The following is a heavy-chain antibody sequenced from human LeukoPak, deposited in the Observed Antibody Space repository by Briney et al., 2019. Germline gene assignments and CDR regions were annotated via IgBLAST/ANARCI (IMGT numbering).Heavy chain of an antibody. CDR2: IYSDGST. V-gene: IGHV3-66*01. CDR3: AREGLRLGALSLYIDS. D-gene: IGHD3-16*02. Sequence: GGFLRLSCAASGFTVSSNYMSWVRQAPGKGLEWVSIIYSDGSTYYRDSVKGRFAISRDNSKNTLYPQMNSLRAEDTAVYYCAREGLRLGALSLYIDSWGQGTLVTVSS. CDR1: GFTVSSNY. J-gene: IGHJ4*02.